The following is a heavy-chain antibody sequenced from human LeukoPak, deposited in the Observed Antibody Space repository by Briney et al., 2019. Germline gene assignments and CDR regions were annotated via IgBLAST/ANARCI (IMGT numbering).Heavy chain of an antibody. Sequence: SETLSLTCTVSGYSISSGYYWGWIRQPPGKGLEWIGSIYHSGSTHYNPSLKTRVTISVDTSKNQFSLKLSSATAADTAVYYCARRGSYYYYYYMDVWGKGTTVTVSS. V-gene: IGHV4-38-2*02. CDR3: ARRGSYYYYYYMDV. D-gene: IGHD1-26*01. J-gene: IGHJ6*03. CDR2: IYHSGST. CDR1: GYSISSGYY.